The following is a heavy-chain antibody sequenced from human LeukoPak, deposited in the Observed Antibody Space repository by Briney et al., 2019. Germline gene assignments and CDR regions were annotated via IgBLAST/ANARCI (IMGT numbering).Heavy chain of an antibody. J-gene: IGHJ3*02. D-gene: IGHD3-3*01. Sequence: SQTLSLTCAISGDSVSSNSAAWNWIRQSPSRGLEWLGRTYYRSKWYNDYAVSVKSRITINPDTSKNQFSLQLNSVTPEDTAVYYCAGTEGPYYDFWSGYLPLGAFDIWGQGTMVTVSS. CDR3: AGTEGPYYDFWSGYLPLGAFDI. CDR2: TYYRSKWYN. CDR1: GDSVSSNSAA. V-gene: IGHV6-1*01.